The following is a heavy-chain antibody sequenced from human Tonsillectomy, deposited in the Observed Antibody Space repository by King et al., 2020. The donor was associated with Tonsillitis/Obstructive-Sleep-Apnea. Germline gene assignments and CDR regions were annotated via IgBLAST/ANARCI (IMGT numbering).Heavy chain of an antibody. CDR3: ARESLDAFDI. CDR2: IYYSGST. CDR1: GGSISSYY. V-gene: IGHV4-59*01. J-gene: IGHJ3*02. Sequence: VQLQESGPGLVKPSETLSLTCTVSGGSISSYYWSWIRQPPGKGLEWIGYIYYSGSTKYNPSLKSRVTISVDTSKNQFSLKLSSVTAADTAVFYCARESLDAFDIWGQGTRVTVSS.